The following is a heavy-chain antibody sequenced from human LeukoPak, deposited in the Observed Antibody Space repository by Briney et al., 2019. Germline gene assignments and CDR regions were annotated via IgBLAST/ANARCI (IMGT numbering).Heavy chain of an antibody. J-gene: IGHJ4*02. Sequence: PSETLSLTCDVSGYSISSGYYWACIRQTPGKGLQDIGMIYSTRHAYYSPSLKSRVTMSVDTSKNQFSLQLTSVTGADTASYDCAGVLYDTRTFDYWGQGTLVTVSS. CDR2: IYSTRHA. D-gene: IGHD3-22*01. CDR1: GYSISSGYY. V-gene: IGHV4-38-2*01. CDR3: AGVLYDTRTFDY.